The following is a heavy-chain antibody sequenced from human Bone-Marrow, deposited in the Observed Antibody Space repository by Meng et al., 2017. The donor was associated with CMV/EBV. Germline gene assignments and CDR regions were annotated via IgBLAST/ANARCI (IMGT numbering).Heavy chain of an antibody. CDR3: ATAAGTSYYYYGMDV. CDR2: IIPVFGTA. CDR1: GGTFSRYS. J-gene: IGHJ6*02. V-gene: IGHV1-69*05. Sequence: SVKVSCKASGGTFSRYSISWVRQAPGQGLEWMGGIIPVFGTANYAQKFQGRVTISTDESTSTAHMELSSLRSEDTAMYYCATAAGTSYYYYGMDVWGQGTTVNVSS. D-gene: IGHD6-13*01.